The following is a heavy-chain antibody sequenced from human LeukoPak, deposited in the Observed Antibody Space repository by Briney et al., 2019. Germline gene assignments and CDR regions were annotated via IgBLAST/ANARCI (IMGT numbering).Heavy chain of an antibody. J-gene: IGHJ4*02. CDR1: SASISSSPYF. CDR2: ISYSGTT. D-gene: IGHD3-22*01. V-gene: IGHV4-39*01. CDR3: ARQGVYYYDRVDY. Sequence: SETLSLTCTVSSASISSSPYFWGWIRQSPGKGLEWIGSISYSGTTYYNPSLKSRVTISVDTSKNQFSLKLNSVTAADTAVYYCARQGVYYYDRVDYWGQGTLVTVSS.